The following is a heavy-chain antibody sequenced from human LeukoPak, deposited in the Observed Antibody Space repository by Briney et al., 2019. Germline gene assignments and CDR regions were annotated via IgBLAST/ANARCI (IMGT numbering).Heavy chain of an antibody. D-gene: IGHD6-13*01. V-gene: IGHV3-21*01. Sequence: GGSLRLSCAASGFTFSSYSMNWVRQAPGKGLKWVSSISSSSSYIYYADSVKGRFTISRDNAKNSLYLQMNSLRAEDTAVYYCARDGAAAGNDAFDIWGQGTMVTVSS. CDR1: GFTFSSYS. CDR2: ISSSSSYI. CDR3: ARDGAAAGNDAFDI. J-gene: IGHJ3*02.